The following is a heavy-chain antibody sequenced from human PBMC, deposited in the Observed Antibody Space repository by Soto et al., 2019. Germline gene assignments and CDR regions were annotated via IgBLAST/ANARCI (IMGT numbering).Heavy chain of an antibody. Sequence: QVQLVQSGAEVKKPGASVKVSCKASGYTFTSYAMHWVRHAPGQRLEGMGWINAGNANTKYIQKFQCKVTITRDTSACTAYMELSSLRSEDTAVYYCARATTVTTWDYFDYWGQGTLVTVSS. CDR2: INAGNANT. J-gene: IGHJ4*02. D-gene: IGHD4-17*01. CDR1: GYTFTSYA. V-gene: IGHV1-3*01. CDR3: ARATTVTTWDYFDY.